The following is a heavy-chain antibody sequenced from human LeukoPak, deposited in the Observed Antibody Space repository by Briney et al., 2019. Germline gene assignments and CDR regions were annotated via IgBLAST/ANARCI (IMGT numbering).Heavy chain of an antibody. V-gene: IGHV3-7*01. CDR3: PRGYSSGLHFDY. D-gene: IGHD6-19*01. J-gene: IGHJ4*02. Sequence: GGSLRLSCAACGFTFSSNWMSWVRQAPGRGLEWVASIKQDGNEKYYVDSVKCRFTISRDNAKNSLYLQMNSLRAEHTAVYYCPRGYSSGLHFDYWGQGTLVTVSS. CDR2: IKQDGNEK. CDR1: GFTFSSNW.